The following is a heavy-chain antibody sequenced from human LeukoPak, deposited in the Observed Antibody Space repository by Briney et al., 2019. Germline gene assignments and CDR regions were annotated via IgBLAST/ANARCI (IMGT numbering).Heavy chain of an antibody. V-gene: IGHV3-48*03. CDR2: ISSSGSTI. D-gene: IGHD1-1*01. CDR3: ARHMRGPGTLLPFDY. Sequence: GGSLRLSCAASGFTFSSYEMNWVRQAPGKGLEWASYISSSGSTIYYADSVKGRFTISRDNAKNSLYLQMNSLRAEDTAVYYCARHMRGPGTLLPFDYWGQGTLVTVSS. J-gene: IGHJ4*02. CDR1: GFTFSSYE.